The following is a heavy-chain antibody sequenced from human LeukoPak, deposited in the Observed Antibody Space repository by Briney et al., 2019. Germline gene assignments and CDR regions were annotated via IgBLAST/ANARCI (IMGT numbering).Heavy chain of an antibody. D-gene: IGHD5-24*01. J-gene: IGHJ4*02. CDR1: GFTFSSYG. V-gene: IGHV3-30*18. CDR2: ISYDGSNK. CDR3: AKEGRSLQTY. Sequence: GGSLRLSCAASGFTFSSYGMHWVRQAPGKGLEWVAVISYDGSNKYYADSVKGRFTISRDNAKNSLYLQMNSLRVEDTAVYYCAKEGRSLQTYWGQGTLVTVSS.